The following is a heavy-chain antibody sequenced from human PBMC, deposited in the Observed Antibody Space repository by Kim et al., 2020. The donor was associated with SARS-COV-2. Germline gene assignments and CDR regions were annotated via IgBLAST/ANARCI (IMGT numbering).Heavy chain of an antibody. D-gene: IGHD2-2*02. Sequence: GESLKISCKGSGYTFTTYWIGWVRQMPGKGLELMGIIYPGDSDTRYSPSFQGQVTISADKSISTAYLQWSSLKASDTAMYYCARRAIGVVPTAITGDWFDPWGQGTLVTVSS. V-gene: IGHV5-51*01. CDR3: ARRAIGVVPTAITGDWFDP. J-gene: IGHJ5*02. CDR2: IYPGDSDT. CDR1: GYTFTTYW.